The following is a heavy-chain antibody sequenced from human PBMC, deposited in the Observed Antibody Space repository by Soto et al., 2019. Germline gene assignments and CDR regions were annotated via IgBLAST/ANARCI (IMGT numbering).Heavy chain of an antibody. CDR1: GGTFSSYA. V-gene: IGHV1-69*01. CDR2: IIPIFGTA. J-gene: IGHJ5*02. Sequence: QVQLVQSGAEVKKPGSSVKVSCKASGGTFSSYAISWVRQAPGQGLEWMGGIIPIFGTANYAQKFQGRVTITADESTSTAYMELSSLRSEDTAVYYCARDKTDPEYGDLPWFDPWGQGTLVTVSS. CDR3: ARDKTDPEYGDLPWFDP. D-gene: IGHD4-17*01.